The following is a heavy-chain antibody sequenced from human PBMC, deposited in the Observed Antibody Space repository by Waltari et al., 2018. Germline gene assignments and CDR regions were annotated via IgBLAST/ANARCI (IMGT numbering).Heavy chain of an antibody. CDR1: GGSFSGYY. Sequence: QVQLQQWGAGLLKPSETLSLTCAVYGGSFSGYYWSWIRQPPGKGLEWIGSIYHSGSTYYNPSLKSRVTISLDTSKNQSSLELSSVTAADTAVYYCARLQRVSGHQSPCWGQGTLVTVSS. CDR3: ARLQRVSGHQSPC. D-gene: IGHD2-15*01. CDR2: IYHSGST. J-gene: IGHJ4*02. V-gene: IGHV4-34*01.